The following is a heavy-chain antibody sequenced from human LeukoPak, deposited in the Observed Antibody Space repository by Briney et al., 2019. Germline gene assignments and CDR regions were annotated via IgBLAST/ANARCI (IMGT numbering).Heavy chain of an antibody. Sequence: GGSLRLSCAASGFTFSSYSMNWVRQAPGKGLEWVSTISGSGGSTYYADSVKGRFTISRDNSKNTLYLQMNSLRAEDTAVYYCAKAPPRGWLGRGWDYWGQGTLVTVSS. CDR2: ISGSGGST. CDR1: GFTFSSYS. D-gene: IGHD6-19*01. CDR3: AKAPPRGWLGRGWDY. V-gene: IGHV3-23*01. J-gene: IGHJ4*02.